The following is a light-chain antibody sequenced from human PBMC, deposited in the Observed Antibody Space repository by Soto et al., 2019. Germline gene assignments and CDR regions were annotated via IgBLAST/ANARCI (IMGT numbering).Light chain of an antibody. CDR2: DAS. CDR1: QSVDRNY. Sequence: EIVLTQSPGSLSLSPGERATLSCRASQSVDRNYLAWYQQKPGQAPRLLIYDASSRATGIPDRFSGSGSVTDFTLTINRLEPEDSALYYCQQYGRSPWTFGQATKVEIK. CDR3: QQYGRSPWT. J-gene: IGKJ1*01. V-gene: IGKV3-20*01.